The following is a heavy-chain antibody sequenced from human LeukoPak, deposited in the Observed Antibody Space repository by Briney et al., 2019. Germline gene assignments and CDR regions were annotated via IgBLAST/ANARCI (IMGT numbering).Heavy chain of an antibody. Sequence: PSETLSLTCAVYGGSFSGYYWSWIRQPPGKGLEWIGEINHSGSTNYNPSLKSRVTISVDTSKNQFSLKLSSVTAADTAVYYCARGKGLLWFGATVDYWGQGTLVTVSS. V-gene: IGHV4-34*01. CDR1: GGSFSGYY. J-gene: IGHJ4*02. CDR3: ARGKGLLWFGATVDY. CDR2: INHSGST. D-gene: IGHD3-10*01.